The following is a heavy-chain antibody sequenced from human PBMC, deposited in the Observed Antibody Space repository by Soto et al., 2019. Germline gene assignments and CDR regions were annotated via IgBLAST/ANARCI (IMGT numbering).Heavy chain of an antibody. J-gene: IGHJ4*02. V-gene: IGHV4-39*01. D-gene: IGHD3-22*01. Sequence: SEILSLTCTVSGGSIISNIYYWGWIRQPPGKGLEWIGNIHYSGSTYYDSSLQSRVTISIDTSKNQFSLKLSSVTATDTAVYYCASQHYYDSSGYYVVYWGQGTLVTVSS. CDR1: GGSIISNIYY. CDR3: ASQHYYDSSGYYVVY. CDR2: IHYSGST.